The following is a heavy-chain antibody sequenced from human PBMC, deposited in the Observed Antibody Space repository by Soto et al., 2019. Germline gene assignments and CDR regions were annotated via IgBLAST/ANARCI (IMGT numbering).Heavy chain of an antibody. CDR2: IYWDDDK. CDR3: AHSPFYDSINHDAFDI. CDR1: GFSLSTSGVG. V-gene: IGHV2-5*02. Sequence: QITLKESGPTLVKPTQTLTLTCTFSGFSLSTSGVGVGWIRQPPGKALEWLALIYWDDDKRYSPSLKSRLTITKDHSKNQVVLTMTNMDPVDTATYYCAHSPFYDSINHDAFDIWGQGTMVTVSS. J-gene: IGHJ3*02. D-gene: IGHD3-22*01.